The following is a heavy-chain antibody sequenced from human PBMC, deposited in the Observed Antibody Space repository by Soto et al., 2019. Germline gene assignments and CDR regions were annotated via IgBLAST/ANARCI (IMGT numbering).Heavy chain of an antibody. D-gene: IGHD5-18*01. Sequence: ASVKVSCKASGYTFTGYYMHWVRQAPGQGLEWMGWINPNSGGTNYAQKFQGRVTMTRDTSISTAYMELSRLRSDDTAVYYCARVERIPLRLPSFLRYYGMDVWGQGTTATV. CDR3: ARVERIPLRLPSFLRYYGMDV. V-gene: IGHV1-2*02. J-gene: IGHJ6*02. CDR1: GYTFTGYY. CDR2: INPNSGGT.